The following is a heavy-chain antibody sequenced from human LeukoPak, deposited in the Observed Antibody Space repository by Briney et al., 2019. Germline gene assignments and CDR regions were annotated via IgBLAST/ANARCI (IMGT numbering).Heavy chain of an antibody. D-gene: IGHD3-22*01. CDR3: AKGSGDQTYYYDSSGYYFDY. V-gene: IGHV3-23*01. Sequence: GGSLRLSCAASEFTFSSYAMSWVRQAPGKGLEWVSAISGSGGSTYYADSVKGRFTISRDNSKNTLYLQMNSLRAEDTAVYYCAKGSGDQTYYYDSSGYYFDYWGQGTLVTVSS. CDR2: ISGSGGST. CDR1: EFTFSSYA. J-gene: IGHJ4*02.